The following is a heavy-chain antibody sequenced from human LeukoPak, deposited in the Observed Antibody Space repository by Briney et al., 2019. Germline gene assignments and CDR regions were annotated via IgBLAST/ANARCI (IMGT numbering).Heavy chain of an antibody. J-gene: IGHJ4*02. D-gene: IGHD3-22*01. Sequence: GGSLRHSCAASGFTFSSYAMHWVRQAPGKGLEWVAVISYDGSNKYYADSVKGRFTISRDNSKNTLYLQMNSLRAEDTAVYYCARDLKLRYYYDSSGPGYWGQGTLVTVSS. V-gene: IGHV3-30-3*01. CDR3: ARDLKLRYYYDSSGPGY. CDR2: ISYDGSNK. CDR1: GFTFSSYA.